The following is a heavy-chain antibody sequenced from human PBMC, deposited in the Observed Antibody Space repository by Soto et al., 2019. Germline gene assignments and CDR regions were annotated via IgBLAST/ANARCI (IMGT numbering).Heavy chain of an antibody. CDR3: ARASPVICGGDPCYRLDSSFDS. Sequence: QVHLVQSGAEVRKPGSSLRVSCKSSGATFSTTGISWVRQAPGQGLEWMGGIIPLFGTPKYARKFQGRVSITADESTNTVYMELNSLRPGDAAVYYCARASPVICGGDPCYRLDSSFDSWGQGSLVIVSS. V-gene: IGHV1-69*01. CDR2: IIPLFGTP. D-gene: IGHD2-21*02. J-gene: IGHJ5*01. CDR1: GATFSTTG.